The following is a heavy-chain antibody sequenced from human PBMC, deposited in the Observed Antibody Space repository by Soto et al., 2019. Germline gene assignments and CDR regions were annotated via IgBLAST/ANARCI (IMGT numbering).Heavy chain of an antibody. V-gene: IGHV1-69*04. J-gene: IGHJ6*02. Sequence: ASVKVSCKASGGTFSSYAISWVRQAPGQGLEWMGRIIPILGIANYAQKVQGRVTITADKSTSTAYMELSSLRSEDTAVYYCASDYGDYYYYGMDVWGQGTTVTVSS. D-gene: IGHD4-17*01. CDR3: ASDYGDYYYYGMDV. CDR2: IIPILGIA. CDR1: GGTFSSYA.